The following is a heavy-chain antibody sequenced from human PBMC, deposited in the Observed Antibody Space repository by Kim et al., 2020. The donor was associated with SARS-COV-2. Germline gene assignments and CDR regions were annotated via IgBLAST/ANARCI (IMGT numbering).Heavy chain of an antibody. J-gene: IGHJ4*02. D-gene: IGHD1-26*01. Sequence: KGRFTISGDHAKRSLYLQMNTLRAQDTAVYYCARARGVGASGFDNWGQGALVTVSS. V-gene: IGHV3-11*01. CDR3: ARARGVGASGFDN.